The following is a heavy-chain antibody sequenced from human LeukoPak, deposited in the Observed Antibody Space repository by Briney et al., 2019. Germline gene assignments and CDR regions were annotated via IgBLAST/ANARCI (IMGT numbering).Heavy chain of an antibody. D-gene: IGHD1-26*01. J-gene: IGHJ3*02. CDR3: ARDEISGSYGMYAFDI. CDR1: GGSISSGGYY. V-gene: IGHV4-31*03. CDR2: IYYSRST. Sequence: MPSQTLSLTCTVSGGSISSGGYYWSWIRQQPGKGLERIGYIYYSRSTYYNPSLKSRVTISVDTSKNQFSLKLSSVTAADTAVYYCARDEISGSYGMYAFDIWGQGTMVTVSS.